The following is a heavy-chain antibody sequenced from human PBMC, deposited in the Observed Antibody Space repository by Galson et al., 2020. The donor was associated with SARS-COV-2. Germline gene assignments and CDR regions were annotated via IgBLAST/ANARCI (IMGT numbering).Heavy chain of an antibody. J-gene: IGHJ4*01. D-gene: IGHD3-10*01. Sequence: GGSLRLSCAASGFTFSNYAMHWVRQGPGKGLEWVAVISHDGSNKYYADSVKGRFTISRDNSKSTVYLQMNSLRAEDTAVYYCARDPRYYYGSGTYIDWGHGTLVTVSS. CDR3: ARDPRYYYGSGTYID. CDR1: GFTFSNYA. V-gene: IGHV3-30-3*01. CDR2: ISHDGSNK.